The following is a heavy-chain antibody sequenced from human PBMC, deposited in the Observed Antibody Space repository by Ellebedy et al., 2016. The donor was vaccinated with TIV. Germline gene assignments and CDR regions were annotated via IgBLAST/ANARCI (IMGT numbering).Heavy chain of an antibody. Sequence: MPSETLSLTCAVYGGSFSGYYWSWIRQPPGKGLEWIGEINHSGSTNYNPSLKSRVTISVDTSKNQFSLKLSSVTAADTAVYYCARVVSEGYFDYWGQGTLVTVSS. CDR3: ARVVSEGYFDY. V-gene: IGHV4-34*01. J-gene: IGHJ4*02. CDR1: GGSFSGYY. CDR2: INHSGST. D-gene: IGHD1-14*01.